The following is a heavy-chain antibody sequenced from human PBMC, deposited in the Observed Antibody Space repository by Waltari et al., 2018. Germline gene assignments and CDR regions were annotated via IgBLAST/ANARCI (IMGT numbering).Heavy chain of an antibody. Sequence: QLQLQESGPGLVKPSETLSLTCTVSGGSISSSSYYWGWIRKPPGKGLEWIGSIYHSGSTYYNPSLNSRVTISVDTSKNQFSLKLSSVTAADTAVYYCARAVGSTSCPRCYYYYMDVWGKGTTVTISS. CDR2: IYHSGST. CDR3: ARAVGSTSCPRCYYYYMDV. V-gene: IGHV4-39*07. D-gene: IGHD2-2*01. J-gene: IGHJ6*03. CDR1: GGSISSSSYY.